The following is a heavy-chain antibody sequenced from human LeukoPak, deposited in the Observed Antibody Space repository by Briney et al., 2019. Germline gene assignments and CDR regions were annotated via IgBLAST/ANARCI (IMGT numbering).Heavy chain of an antibody. CDR3: AKDPMVRGATYDY. J-gene: IGHJ4*02. V-gene: IGHV3-23*01. Sequence: GGSLRLSCAASGFTFSSYGMTWVRQAPGKGLECVSGISGRGGTTYYADSVKGRFTISRDNSKNTLDLQMNSLRGEDTAIYYCAKDPMVRGATYDYWGQGTLVTVSS. CDR1: GFTFSSYG. D-gene: IGHD3-10*01. CDR2: ISGRGGTT.